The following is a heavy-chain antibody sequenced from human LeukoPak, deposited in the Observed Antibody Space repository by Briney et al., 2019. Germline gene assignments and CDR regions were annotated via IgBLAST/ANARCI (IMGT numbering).Heavy chain of an antibody. CDR2: ISSSSSYI. D-gene: IGHD6-13*01. CDR3: ASFGHSSSWSAVDDAFDI. J-gene: IGHJ3*02. CDR1: GFTFSSYS. Sequence: PGGSLRLSCAASGFTFSSYSMNWVRQAPGKGLEWGSSISSSSSYIYYADSVKGRFTISRDNAKNSLYLQMNSLRAEDTAVYYCASFGHSSSWSAVDDAFDIWGQGTMVTVSS. V-gene: IGHV3-21*01.